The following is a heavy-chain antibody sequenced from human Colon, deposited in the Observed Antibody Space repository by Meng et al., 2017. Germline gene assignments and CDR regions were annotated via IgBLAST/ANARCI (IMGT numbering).Heavy chain of an antibody. J-gene: IGHJ4*02. Sequence: EVQLVESGGGLLQPGGSLRLSCAAYGFTFSAFWMHWFRQAPGKGLVWVSRMNGDGSITTYADSVKGRFTVSRDNAKNTLYLQMNSLRAEDTAVYYCVASTSYWGQGTLVTVSS. D-gene: IGHD2-2*01. CDR3: VASTSY. CDR1: GFTFSAFW. V-gene: IGHV3-74*01. CDR2: MNGDGSIT.